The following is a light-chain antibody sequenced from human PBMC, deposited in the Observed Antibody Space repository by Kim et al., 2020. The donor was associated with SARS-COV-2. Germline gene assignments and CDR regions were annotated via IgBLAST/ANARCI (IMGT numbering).Light chain of an antibody. J-gene: IGKJ1*01. V-gene: IGKV1-5*03. Sequence: DIQMTQSPSTLSASMGDRVTITCRASRNIATWVAWYQQKPGEAPRLLIYKASNLKSGVPSRFSGSGSGTEFTLTTDSLQADDLATYYCQQYKSYPWTFGQGTKVESK. CDR2: KAS. CDR1: RNIATW. CDR3: QQYKSYPWT.